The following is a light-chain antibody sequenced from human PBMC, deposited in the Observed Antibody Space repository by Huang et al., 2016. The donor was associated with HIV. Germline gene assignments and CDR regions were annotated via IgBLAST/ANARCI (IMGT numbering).Light chain of an antibody. CDR1: QDITAH. J-gene: IGKJ2*01. CDR3: QQYRHFYT. CDR2: CAS. Sequence: DIQMTQSPSSLSASLGDRVTITCQASQDITAHLNWYQQKPGEPPKLLISCASYLESGVPSRFTGGGSGTGFYLSISSLHPEDVGTYYCQQYRHFYTFGQGTKLEIK. V-gene: IGKV1-33*01.